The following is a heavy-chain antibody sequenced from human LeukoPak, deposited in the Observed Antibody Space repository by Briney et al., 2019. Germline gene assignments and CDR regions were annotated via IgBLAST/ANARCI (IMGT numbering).Heavy chain of an antibody. CDR3: AISPRYFGWLKVDY. CDR2: ISYDGSNK. J-gene: IGHJ4*02. V-gene: IGHV3-30-3*01. Sequence: GGSLRLSCAASGFTFSSYAMHWARQAPGKGLEWVAVISYDGSNKYYADSVKGRFTISRDNSKNTLYLQMNSLRAEDTAVYYCAISPRYFGWLKVDYWGQGTLVTVSS. CDR1: GFTFSSYA. D-gene: IGHD3-9*01.